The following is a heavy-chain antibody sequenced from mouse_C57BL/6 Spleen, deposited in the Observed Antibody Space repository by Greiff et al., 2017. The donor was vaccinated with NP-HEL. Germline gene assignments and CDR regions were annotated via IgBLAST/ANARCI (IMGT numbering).Heavy chain of an antibody. CDR2: ISSGGDYI. CDR3: TRGVLTTVVEDWYFDV. J-gene: IGHJ1*03. Sequence: EVMLVESGEGLVKPGGSLKLSCAASGFTFSSYAMSWVRQTPEKRLEWVAYISSGGDYIYYADTVKGRFTISRDNARNTLYLQMSSLKSEDTAMYYCTRGVLTTVVEDWYFDVWGTGTTVTVSS. CDR1: GFTFSSYA. D-gene: IGHD1-1*01. V-gene: IGHV5-9-1*02.